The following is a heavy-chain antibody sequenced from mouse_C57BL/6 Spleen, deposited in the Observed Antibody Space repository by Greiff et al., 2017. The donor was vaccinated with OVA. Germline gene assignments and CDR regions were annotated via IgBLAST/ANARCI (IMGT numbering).Heavy chain of an antibody. CDR1: GYTFTSYW. D-gene: IGHD1-1*01. CDR3: ARITTVVDWYFDV. Sequence: VQLQQSGAELAKPGASVKLSCKASGYTFTSYWMHWVKQRTGQGLEWIGYINPSSGYTKYNQKFKDKATLTADKSSSTAYMQLSSLTYEDSAVYYCARITTVVDWYFDVWGTGTTVTVSS. CDR2: INPSSGYT. J-gene: IGHJ1*03. V-gene: IGHV1-7*01.